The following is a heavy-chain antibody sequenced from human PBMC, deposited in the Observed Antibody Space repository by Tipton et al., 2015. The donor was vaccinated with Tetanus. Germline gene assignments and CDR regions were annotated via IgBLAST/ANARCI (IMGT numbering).Heavy chain of an antibody. Sequence: TLSLTCAVYGGSFSNYYLTWIRQPPGQGLEWIGEIRPSGITNYNPSLINRVTISVDTSKNQFSLRLTSVTAADTAVYFCAGYRVGWGGRGYWGQGTLVTVSS. V-gene: IGHV4-34*01. J-gene: IGHJ4*02. CDR3: AGYRVGWGGRGY. CDR2: IRPSGIT. D-gene: IGHD5-24*01. CDR1: GGSFSNYY.